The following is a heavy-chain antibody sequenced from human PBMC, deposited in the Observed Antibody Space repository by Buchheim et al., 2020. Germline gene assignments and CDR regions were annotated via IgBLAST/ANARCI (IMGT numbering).Heavy chain of an antibody. CDR3: AREFEYCSVDGCNIVGAAFDS. V-gene: IGHV4-61*02. D-gene: IGHD2-15*01. CDR1: GGSISSGSFY. Sequence: QVQLQESGPGLVKPSQTLSLTCSVSGGSISSGSFYWSWIRQPAGKGLEWIGRIYSSGSTDYNPSLKSRVTMSEDSSKNQFSLRLSSLTAADTAVYYCAREFEYCSVDGCNIVGAAFDSWGQGTL. J-gene: IGHJ4*02. CDR2: IYSSGST.